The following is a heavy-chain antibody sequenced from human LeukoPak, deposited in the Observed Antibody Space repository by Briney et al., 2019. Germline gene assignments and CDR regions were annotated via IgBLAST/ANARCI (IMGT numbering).Heavy chain of an antibody. V-gene: IGHV1-18*01. J-gene: IGHJ4*02. Sequence: ASVKVSCKASGYTFSSYGISWVRQAPGQGLEWMGWISAYNGNTNYAQNLQGRVTMTTDTSTSTAYMELSSLRSEDTAVYYCARATSQTYYDILTGYYTTSHFDYWGQGTLVTVSS. CDR1: GYTFSSYG. CDR3: ARATSQTYYDILTGYYTTSHFDY. CDR2: ISAYNGNT. D-gene: IGHD3-9*01.